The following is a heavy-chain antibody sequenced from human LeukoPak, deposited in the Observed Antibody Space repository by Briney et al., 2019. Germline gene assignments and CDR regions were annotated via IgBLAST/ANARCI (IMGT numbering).Heavy chain of an antibody. D-gene: IGHD6-13*01. CDR2: IYYSEGT. CDR3: ARDRFGIAPMGGFDP. Sequence: PSETLSLTCTVSGDSISSRSYYWGWIRQPPGKGLEWIGSIYYSEGTYYNPSLRSRVTISVDTSKNQFSLKLSSVTAADTAVYYCARDRFGIAPMGGFDPWGQGTLVTVSS. V-gene: IGHV4-39*07. J-gene: IGHJ5*02. CDR1: GDSISSRSYY.